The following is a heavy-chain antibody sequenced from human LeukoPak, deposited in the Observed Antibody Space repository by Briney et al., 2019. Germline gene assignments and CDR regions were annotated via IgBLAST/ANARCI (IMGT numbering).Heavy chain of an antibody. CDR2: TYYRPKWYN. Sequence: SQTLSLTCAISGDSVSSNSAAWNWIRQSPSRGLEWLGRTYYRPKWYNDYEVSVKSRITINPDTSKNQFSLQLNSVTPEDTAVYYCARSSPRIAVAGTYAFDIWGQGTMVTVSS. CDR3: ARSSPRIAVAGTYAFDI. V-gene: IGHV6-1*01. J-gene: IGHJ3*02. CDR1: GDSVSSNSAA. D-gene: IGHD6-19*01.